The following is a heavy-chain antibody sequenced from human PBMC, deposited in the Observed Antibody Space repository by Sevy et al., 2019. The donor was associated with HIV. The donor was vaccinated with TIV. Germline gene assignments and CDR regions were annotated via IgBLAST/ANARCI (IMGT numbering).Heavy chain of an antibody. CDR1: GGSFSGYY. CDR3: TTYSLRSIDY. CDR2: IKSKTDGGTT. J-gene: IGHJ4*02. V-gene: IGHV3-15*01. Sequence: ETLSLTCAVYGGSFSGYYWSWIRQPPGKGLEWVGRIKSKTDGGTTDYAAPVKGRFTISRDDSKNTLYLQMNSLKTEDTAVYYCTTYSLRSIDYWGQGTLVTVSS. D-gene: IGHD4-17*01.